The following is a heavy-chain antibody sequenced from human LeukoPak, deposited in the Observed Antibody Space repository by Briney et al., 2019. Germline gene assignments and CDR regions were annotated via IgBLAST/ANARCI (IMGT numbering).Heavy chain of an antibody. CDR2: ISSSSGTI. Sequence: PGGSLRLSCAASGFTFSSYSMNWVRQAPGKGLEWVSYISSSSGTIYYANSVKGRFTISRDNAKNSLYLQMNSLRAEDTAVYYCARERGYDFWSGYYSRAPNAFDIWGQGTMVTVSS. V-gene: IGHV3-48*01. D-gene: IGHD3-3*01. CDR3: ARERGYDFWSGYYSRAPNAFDI. CDR1: GFTFSSYS. J-gene: IGHJ3*02.